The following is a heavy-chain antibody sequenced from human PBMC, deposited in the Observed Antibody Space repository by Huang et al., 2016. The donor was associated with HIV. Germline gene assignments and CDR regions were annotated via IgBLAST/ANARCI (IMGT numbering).Heavy chain of an antibody. J-gene: IGHJ4*02. CDR1: GYTFTDSH. V-gene: IGHV1-2*02. CDR3: ARDWSFGSSTSPAD. CDR2: INPKRGGT. D-gene: IGHD6-6*01. Sequence: QVQLVQSGAEVKNPGASVRVSCKASGYTFTDSHLHWVRQAPGKGLEWMGWINPKRGGTIYAQRFQGRITMTRDTTISTVHMDLRRIQSDDTAVYFCARDWSFGSSTSPADWGQGTLVTVSS.